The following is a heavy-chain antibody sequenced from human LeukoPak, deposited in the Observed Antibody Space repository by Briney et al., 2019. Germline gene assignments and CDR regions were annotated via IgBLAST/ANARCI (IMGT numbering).Heavy chain of an antibody. J-gene: IGHJ5*02. CDR2: IYSDGST. CDR3: ARDQRSGSYYPWGWFDP. Sequence: GGSLRLSCAASGFAVSTNYLSWVRQAPGKGLEWVSVIYSDGSTYYTDSVKGRFTISRDNSKNTLYLQMNSLRPEDTAVYYCARDQRSGSYYPWGWFDPWGQGTLVTVSS. V-gene: IGHV3-66*02. CDR1: GFAVSTNY. D-gene: IGHD1-26*01.